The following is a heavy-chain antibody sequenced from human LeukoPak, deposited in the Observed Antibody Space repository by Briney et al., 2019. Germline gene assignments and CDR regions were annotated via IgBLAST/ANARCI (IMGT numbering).Heavy chain of an antibody. D-gene: IGHD2-2*01. CDR2: INAKRGGA. V-gene: IGHV1-2*02. J-gene: IGHJ5*02. Sequence: ASVRVSCKAYGYTFSDYYMHWGRQAPGQGLEWMGWINAKRGGANFAEKLQGRVTIPRDTSIRTVYMELSRVTYDDTAVYYCARGVGTSWFDLWGQGTLVTVSS. CDR1: GYTFSDYY. CDR3: ARGVGTSWFDL.